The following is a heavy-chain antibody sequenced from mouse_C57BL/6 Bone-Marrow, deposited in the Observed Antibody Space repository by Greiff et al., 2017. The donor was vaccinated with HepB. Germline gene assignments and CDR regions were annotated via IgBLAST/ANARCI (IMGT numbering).Heavy chain of an antibody. V-gene: IGHV3-6*01. J-gene: IGHJ4*01. CDR2: ISYDGSN. Sequence: EVQLQQSGPGLVKPSQSLSLTCSVTGYSITSGYYWNWIRQFPGNKLEWMGNISYDGSNNYNPSLKNRISITRDTSKNQFFLKLNSVTTEDTATYYCAGYGSSPYAMDYWGQGTSVTVSS. CDR1: GYSITSGYY. CDR3: AGYGSSPYAMDY. D-gene: IGHD1-1*01.